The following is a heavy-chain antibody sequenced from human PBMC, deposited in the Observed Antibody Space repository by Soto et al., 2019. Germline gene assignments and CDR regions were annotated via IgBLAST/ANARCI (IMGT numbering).Heavy chain of an antibody. V-gene: IGHV4-30-4*01. CDR2: IYYSGST. J-gene: IGHJ4*02. CDR3: ARAPYDYGDYEAFDY. CDR1: GGSISSGDYY. Sequence: SETLSLTCTVSGGSISSGDYYWSWIRQPPGKGLEWIGYIYYSGSTYYNPSLKSRVTISVDTSKNQFSLKLSSVTAADTAVYYCARAPYDYGDYEAFDYWGQGTLVNVSS. D-gene: IGHD4-17*01.